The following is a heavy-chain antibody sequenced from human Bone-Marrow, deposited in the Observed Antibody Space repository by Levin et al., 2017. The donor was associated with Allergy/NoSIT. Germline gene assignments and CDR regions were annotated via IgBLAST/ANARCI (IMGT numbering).Heavy chain of an antibody. CDR1: GGSFGSYT. J-gene: IGHJ4*02. CDR3: ARGHGFAIAFFDS. D-gene: IGHD3-22*01. CDR2: LIPIFGST. Sequence: GGSLRLSCKASGGSFGSYTINWVRQAPRHGLEWMGGLIPIFGSTNYAQKFQDRVTITADKSTDTAYMELSSLRSEDTAVYYCARGHGFAIAFFDSWGQGTLVTVSP. V-gene: IGHV1-69*06.